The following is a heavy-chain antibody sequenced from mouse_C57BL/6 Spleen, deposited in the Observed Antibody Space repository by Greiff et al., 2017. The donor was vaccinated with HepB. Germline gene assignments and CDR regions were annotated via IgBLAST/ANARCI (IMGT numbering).Heavy chain of an antibody. CDR2: ISDGGSYT. CDR1: GFTFSSYA. CDR3: ARDSPAWFAY. Sequence: EVQVVESGGGLVKPGGSLKLSCAASGFTFSSYAMSWVRQTPEKRLEWVATISDGGSYTYYPDNVKGRFTISRDNAKNNLYLQMSHLKSEDTAMYYCARDSPAWFAYWGQGTLVTVSA. V-gene: IGHV5-4*01. J-gene: IGHJ3*01. D-gene: IGHD6-2*01.